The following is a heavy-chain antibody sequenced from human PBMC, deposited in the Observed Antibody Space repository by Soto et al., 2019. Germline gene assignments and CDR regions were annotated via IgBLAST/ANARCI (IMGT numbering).Heavy chain of an antibody. CDR2: ISYSGSP. J-gene: IGHJ1*01. Sequence: SETLSLTCTVSGVSVSRDYQWIWIRQPPGKGLEWIGHISYSGSPYYHPSLRSRLSISVDTSKNQFSLKVKSVTAADTAVYYCARAWDFWGQGTLVTVS. D-gene: IGHD1-26*01. V-gene: IGHV4-30-4*01. CDR3: ARAWDF. CDR1: GVSVSRDYQ.